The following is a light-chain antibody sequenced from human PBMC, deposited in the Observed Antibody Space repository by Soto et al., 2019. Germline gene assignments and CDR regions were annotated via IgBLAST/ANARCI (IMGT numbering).Light chain of an antibody. CDR1: SSDVGSYNL. CDR2: EGS. Sequence: QSALTQPASVSGSPGQSITISCTGTSSDVGSYNLVSWYQQHPGKAPKLMIYEGSKRPSGVSNRFSGSKSGNTAFLTTSGLQAEDEADYYCCSYAGSRVFGGGTKLTVL. J-gene: IGLJ3*02. V-gene: IGLV2-23*01. CDR3: CSYAGSRV.